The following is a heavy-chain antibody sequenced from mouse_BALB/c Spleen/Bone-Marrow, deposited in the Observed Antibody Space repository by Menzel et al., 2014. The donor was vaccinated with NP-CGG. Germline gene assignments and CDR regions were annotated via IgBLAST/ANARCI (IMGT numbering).Heavy chain of an antibody. D-gene: IGHD1-3*01. J-gene: IGHJ1*01. V-gene: IGHV7-3*02. CDR3: ARDIEVNSSSWYLDV. CDR1: GFTLTDYY. CDR2: IRNKAKGYTT. Sequence: EVQLVESGGGSEQPGGSLRLSCATSGFTLTDYYMSWVRQPPGKALEWLGFIRNKAKGYTTEYGASVKGRFTISRDNSQSILYLQMNTLRPEDSATYYCARDIEVNSSSWYLDVWGAGSSFTVSS.